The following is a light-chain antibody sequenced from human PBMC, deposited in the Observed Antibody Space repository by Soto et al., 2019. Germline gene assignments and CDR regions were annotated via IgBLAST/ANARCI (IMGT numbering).Light chain of an antibody. J-gene: IGLJ1*01. V-gene: IGLV1-51*01. CDR3: GSWDSSLSGSDV. CDR1: SSNIGGNS. CDR2: DDN. Sequence: QSVLTQPPSVSAAPGQKVTISCSGSSSNIGGNSVSWYQQLPGTAPKLLIYDDNKRPSGIPDRFSGSKSGTSATLGITGFQTGDEADYYCGSWDSSLSGSDVFGTGTKATVL.